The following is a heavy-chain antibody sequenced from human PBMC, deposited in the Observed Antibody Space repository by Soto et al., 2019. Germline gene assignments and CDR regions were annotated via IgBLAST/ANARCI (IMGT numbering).Heavy chain of an antibody. Sequence: GGSLRLSWAAAGGTFSAYAMSWVRPAPGKGLEWVSAISGSGGSTYYADSVKGRFTISRDNSKNTLYLQMNSLRAEDTAVYYCAKEGIVVVPAVKSPYYYYYMDVWGKGTTVTVSS. CDR3: AKEGIVVVPAVKSPYYYYYMDV. D-gene: IGHD2-2*01. J-gene: IGHJ6*03. CDR1: GGTFSAYA. V-gene: IGHV3-23*01. CDR2: ISGSGGST.